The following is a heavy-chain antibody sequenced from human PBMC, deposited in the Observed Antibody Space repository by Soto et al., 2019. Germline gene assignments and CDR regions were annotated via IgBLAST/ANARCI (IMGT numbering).Heavy chain of an antibody. CDR1: GFTFSSYA. J-gene: IGHJ4*02. D-gene: IGHD3-22*01. Sequence: GGSLRLSCAASGFTFSSYAMSWVRQAPGKGLEWVSAISGSGGSTYYADSVKGRFTISRDNSKNTLYLQMNSLRAEDTAVYYCAKDPNYYDSSGNFDYWGQGTLVTVSS. V-gene: IGHV3-23*01. CDR2: ISGSGGST. CDR3: AKDPNYYDSSGNFDY.